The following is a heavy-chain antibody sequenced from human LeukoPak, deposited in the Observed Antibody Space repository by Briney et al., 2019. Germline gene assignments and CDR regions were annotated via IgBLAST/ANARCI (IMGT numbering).Heavy chain of an antibody. CDR3: ARDVPGTYDY. CDR1: GSTFSSYA. J-gene: IGHJ4*02. D-gene: IGHD1-1*01. CDR2: ISGSGGST. Sequence: GGSLRLSCAASGSTFSSYAMSWVRQAPGKGLEWVSAISGSGGSTYYADSVKGRFTISRDNSKNTLYLQMNSLRADDTAMYYCARDVPGTYDYWGQGALVTVSS. V-gene: IGHV3-23*01.